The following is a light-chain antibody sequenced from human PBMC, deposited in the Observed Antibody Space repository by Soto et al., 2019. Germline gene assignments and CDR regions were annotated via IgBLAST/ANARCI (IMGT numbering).Light chain of an antibody. Sequence: SYELTQSSSVSVAPGQTARITCGGNNIGSKRVHWYQHKEGQAPVLAVYNDNVRPSGIPERFSGSNSGNTATLIISRVEGGDEADYYCQVWDSSGDWIFGGGTKLTVL. V-gene: IGLV3-21*02. CDR3: QVWDSSGDWI. CDR1: NIGSKR. J-gene: IGLJ2*01. CDR2: NDN.